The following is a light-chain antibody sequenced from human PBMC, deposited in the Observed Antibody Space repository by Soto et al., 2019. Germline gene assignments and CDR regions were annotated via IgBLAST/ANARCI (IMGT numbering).Light chain of an antibody. CDR2: DVS. Sequence: QSVLTQPASVSGSPGQSITISCTGTSSDVGGYNYVSWYQQHPGKAPKLTIYDVSNRPSGVSNRFSGSKSGNTASLTSSGLQAEAEADYFCSAYTTSSTVVFGGGTKLTVL. J-gene: IGLJ2*01. CDR1: SSDVGGYNY. V-gene: IGLV2-14*01. CDR3: SAYTTSSTVV.